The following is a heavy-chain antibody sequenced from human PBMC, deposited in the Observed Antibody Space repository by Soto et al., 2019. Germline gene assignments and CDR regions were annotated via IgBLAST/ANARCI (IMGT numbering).Heavy chain of an antibody. Sequence: SETLSLTCAVSDYSISSSNWWGWIRQPPGKGLEWIGYIHYSEGTHYNPSLKSRVTMSVDTSKNQFSLKLSSVTAEDTAVYYCTRDGVVVVTAIIYWGQGTLVTVSS. CDR1: DYSISSSNW. CDR3: TRDGVVVVTAIIY. CDR2: IHYSEGT. J-gene: IGHJ4*02. D-gene: IGHD2-21*02. V-gene: IGHV4-28*03.